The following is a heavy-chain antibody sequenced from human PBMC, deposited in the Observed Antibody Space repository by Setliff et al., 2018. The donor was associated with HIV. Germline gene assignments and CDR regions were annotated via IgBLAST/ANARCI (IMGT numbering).Heavy chain of an antibody. CDR2: ISWDGGST. J-gene: IGHJ6*03. CDR1: GFTFDDYT. Sequence: PGGSLRLSCAASGFTFDDYTMHWVRQAPGKGLEWVSLISWDGGSTYYADSVKGRFTISRDNSKSTLYLQMNSLRKEDTAVYFCVRGLMFRGSISRLEYYYYMDVWGKGATVTVSS. V-gene: IGHV3-43*01. D-gene: IGHD1-1*01. CDR3: VRGLMFRGSISRLEYYYYMDV.